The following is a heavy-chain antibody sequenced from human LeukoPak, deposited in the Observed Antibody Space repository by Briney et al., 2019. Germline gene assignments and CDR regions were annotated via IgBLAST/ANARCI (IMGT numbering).Heavy chain of an antibody. Sequence: PGGSLRLSCAASGFTFSSYALSWVRQAPGKGLEWVANIKQDGSETYYVDSVRGRLTISRDNANNSLYLQMDTLRAEDTAVYYCARDASSWYGYYFDFWGQGVLVTVSS. CDR2: IKQDGSET. CDR1: GFTFSSYA. D-gene: IGHD6-13*01. J-gene: IGHJ4*02. V-gene: IGHV3-7*01. CDR3: ARDASSWYGYYFDF.